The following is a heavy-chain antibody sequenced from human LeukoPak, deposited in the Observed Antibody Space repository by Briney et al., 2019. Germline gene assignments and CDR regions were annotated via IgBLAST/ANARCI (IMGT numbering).Heavy chain of an antibody. D-gene: IGHD2-15*01. CDR1: GFTFSDAW. Sequence: GGSLRLSCAASGFTFSDAWMSWVRHAPGMGLEWVGRIKSKTDGGTTDYSAPVKGRFTISRDDSKNTLCMQINSLKTEDTAVYYCTADMPASSRAADYWGQGTLVTVSS. V-gene: IGHV3-15*01. CDR2: IKSKTDGGTT. J-gene: IGHJ4*02. CDR3: TADMPASSRAADY.